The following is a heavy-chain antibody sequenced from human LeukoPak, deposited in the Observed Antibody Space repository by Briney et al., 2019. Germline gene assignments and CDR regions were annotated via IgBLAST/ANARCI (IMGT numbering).Heavy chain of an antibody. V-gene: IGHV7-4-1*02. Sequence: GASVKVSCKASGYTFTSYAMNWVRQAPGQGLEWMGWISTNTADSTYAHGFTGRFVFSLDTSVSTAYLQISSLKAEDTAVYYCARDPGYCGGDNCYNWFDPWGQGTLVTVSS. CDR3: ARDPGYCGGDNCYNWFDP. CDR2: ISTNTADS. J-gene: IGHJ5*02. CDR1: GYTFTSYA. D-gene: IGHD2-21*01.